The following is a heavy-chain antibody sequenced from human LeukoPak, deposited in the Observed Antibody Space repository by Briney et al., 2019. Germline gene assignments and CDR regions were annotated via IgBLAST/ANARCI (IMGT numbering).Heavy chain of an antibody. V-gene: IGHV4-34*01. CDR2: INHSGST. Sequence: PSEPLSLTCAVYGGSFSGYYWSWIRQPPGKGLEWIVEINHSGSTNYNPSLKSRITISVDTSKYQFSLKLSSVTAADTAVYYCARHGGGYYYFDYWGRGTLVTVSS. D-gene: IGHD2-21*01. CDR3: ARHGGGYYYFDY. J-gene: IGHJ4*02. CDR1: GGSFSGYY.